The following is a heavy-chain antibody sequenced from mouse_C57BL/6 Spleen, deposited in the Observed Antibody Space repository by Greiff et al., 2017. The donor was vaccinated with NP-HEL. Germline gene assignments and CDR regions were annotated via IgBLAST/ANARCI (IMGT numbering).Heavy chain of an antibody. J-gene: IGHJ1*03. CDR2: IWSGGST. V-gene: IGHV2-2*01. Sequence: VQLKQSGPGLVQPSQSLSITCTVSGFSLTSYGVHWVRQSPGKGLEWLGVIWSGGSTDYNAAFISRLSISKDNSKSQVFFKMNSLQADDTAIYYCARRGDFDVWGTGTTVTVSS. CDR1: GFSLTSYG. CDR3: ARRGDFDV.